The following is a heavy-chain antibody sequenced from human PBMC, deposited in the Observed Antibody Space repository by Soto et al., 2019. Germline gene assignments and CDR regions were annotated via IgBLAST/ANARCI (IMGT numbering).Heavy chain of an antibody. V-gene: IGHV4-39*01. CDR2: IYYSGST. D-gene: IGHD4-4*01. CDR1: GGSISSSSYY. CDR3: ASHFDNYQAFDI. J-gene: IGHJ3*02. Sequence: SETLSLTCTVSGGSISSSSYYWGWIRQPPGKGLEWIGSIYYSGSTYYNPSLKSRVTISVDTSKNQFSLKLSSVTAADTAVYYCASHFDNYQAFDIWGQGTMVTVSS.